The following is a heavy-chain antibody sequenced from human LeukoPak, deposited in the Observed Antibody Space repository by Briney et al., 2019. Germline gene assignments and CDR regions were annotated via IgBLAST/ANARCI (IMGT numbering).Heavy chain of an antibody. Sequence: PGRSLRLSCAASGFTVSSSFMTWVRQAPGKGLEWVSTIGGSAGSTYYADSVKGRFTISRDNSKNTLYLQMNSLRAEDTAVYYCAKERVYDSNLGMDVWGQGTTVTVSS. D-gene: IGHD3-22*01. CDR3: AKERVYDSNLGMDV. CDR2: IGGSAGST. V-gene: IGHV3-23*01. CDR1: GFTVSSSF. J-gene: IGHJ6*02.